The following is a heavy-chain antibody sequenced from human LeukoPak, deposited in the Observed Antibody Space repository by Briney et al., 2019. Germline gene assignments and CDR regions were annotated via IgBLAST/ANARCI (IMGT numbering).Heavy chain of an antibody. V-gene: IGHV4-30-4*01. CDR3: ATDRARGGDSFDY. Sequence: SETLSLTCTVSGGSIRSGDYSWSWIRQPPGKGLEWIGYIYYSGSTYYNPSLKSRVTISGDTSKNQFSLNLSSVTAADTDVYYCATDRARGGDSFDYWGPGTLVTVAS. CDR1: GGSIRSGDYS. CDR2: IYYSGST. D-gene: IGHD3-10*01. J-gene: IGHJ4*02.